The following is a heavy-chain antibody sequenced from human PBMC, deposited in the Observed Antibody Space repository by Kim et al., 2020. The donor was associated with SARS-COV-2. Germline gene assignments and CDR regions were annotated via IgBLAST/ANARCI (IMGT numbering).Heavy chain of an antibody. V-gene: IGHV7-4-1*02. J-gene: IGHJ4*02. D-gene: IGHD5-18*01. Sequence: YAQGFTGRFVFSLDTSVSTAYLQISSLKAEDTAVYYCARALPGYSYGYVYWGQGTLVTVSS. CDR3: ARALPGYSYGYVY.